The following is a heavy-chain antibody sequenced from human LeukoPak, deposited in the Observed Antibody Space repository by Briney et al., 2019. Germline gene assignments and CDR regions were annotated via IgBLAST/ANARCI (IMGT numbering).Heavy chain of an antibody. CDR2: ISYHGSNK. V-gene: IGHV3-30*04. CDR3: ARGSWRFDDGDSGFDP. Sequence: GGSLRLSCAASGFTFSSYAMHWVRQAPGKGLEWVAVISYHGSNKRYADSVKGRFTISRDNSKSTLYLQMNSLRAEDTAVYYCARGSWRFDDGDSGFDPWGQGTLVTVSS. D-gene: IGHD4-17*01. CDR1: GFTFSSYA. J-gene: IGHJ5*02.